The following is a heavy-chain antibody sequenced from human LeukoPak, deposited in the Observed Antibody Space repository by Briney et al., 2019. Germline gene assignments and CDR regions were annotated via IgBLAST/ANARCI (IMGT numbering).Heavy chain of an antibody. V-gene: IGHV1-18*01. D-gene: IGHD3-22*01. CDR1: GYTFTSYG. CDR3: ARDPYYYDSSGYHPGDFDY. CDR2: ISAYNGNT. J-gene: IGHJ4*02. Sequence: GASVKVSCKASGYTFTSYGISWVRQAPGQGLEWMGWISAYNGNTNYAQKLQGRVTMTTDTSTSTAYMELRSLRSDDTAVYYCARDPYYYDSSGYHPGDFDYWGQGTLVTVSS.